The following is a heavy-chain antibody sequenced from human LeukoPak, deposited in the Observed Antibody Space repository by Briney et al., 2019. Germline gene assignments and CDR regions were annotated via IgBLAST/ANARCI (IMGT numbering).Heavy chain of an antibody. CDR3: ARDAGGKLVPNY. V-gene: IGHV3-7*01. CDR2: IKKDGSEK. J-gene: IGHJ4*02. CDR1: GFTFSNFW. D-gene: IGHD6-6*01. Sequence: GGSLRLSCAASGFTFSNFWMNWVRQAPGKGLEWVANIKKDGSEKYYVDSVKGRFTISRDNAKNSLYLQMNSLRAEDTAVYYCARDAGGKLVPNYWGQGTLVTVSS.